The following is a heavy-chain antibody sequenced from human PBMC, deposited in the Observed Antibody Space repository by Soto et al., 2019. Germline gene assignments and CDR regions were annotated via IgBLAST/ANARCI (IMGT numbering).Heavy chain of an antibody. J-gene: IGHJ6*02. Sequence: QVQLVQSGAEVKKPGSSVKVSCKASGGTFSSYTISWVRQAPGQGLEWMGRIIPILGIANYAQKFQGRVTITADKSTSTAYMELSSLRSGDTAVYYCARASLIADYYYGMDVWGQGTTVTVSS. V-gene: IGHV1-69*02. CDR2: IIPILGIA. CDR1: GGTFSSYT. CDR3: ARASLIADYYYGMDV. D-gene: IGHD6-13*01.